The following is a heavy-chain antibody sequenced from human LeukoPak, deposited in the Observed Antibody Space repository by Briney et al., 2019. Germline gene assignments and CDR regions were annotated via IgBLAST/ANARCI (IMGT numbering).Heavy chain of an antibody. V-gene: IGHV4-39*07. CDR2: IYYSGST. Sequence: PSETLSLTCTVSGGSISSSSYYWGWIRQPPRKGLEWIGSIYYSGSTYYNPSLKSRVTISVDTSKNQFSLKLSSVTAADTAVYYCARASIAVATIIDWGQGTLVTVSS. J-gene: IGHJ4*02. CDR1: GGSISSSSYY. CDR3: ARASIAVATIID. D-gene: IGHD5-12*01.